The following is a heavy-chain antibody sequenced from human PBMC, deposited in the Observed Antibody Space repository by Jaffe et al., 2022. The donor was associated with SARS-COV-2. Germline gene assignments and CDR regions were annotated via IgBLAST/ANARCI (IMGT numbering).Heavy chain of an antibody. Sequence: QVQLVESGGSVVQPGRSLRLSCAASKFAFSTYGIHWVRQTPGKGLEWVAVMWSDESSKYYTDSVKGRFTISRDNSKNTLYLQMNSLRAEDTAVYYCAREVGEASCYGMDVWGQGTTVTVSS. V-gene: IGHV3-33*01. CDR3: AREVGEASCYGMDV. CDR1: KFAFSTYG. CDR2: MWSDESSK. D-gene: IGHD2-2*01. J-gene: IGHJ6*02.